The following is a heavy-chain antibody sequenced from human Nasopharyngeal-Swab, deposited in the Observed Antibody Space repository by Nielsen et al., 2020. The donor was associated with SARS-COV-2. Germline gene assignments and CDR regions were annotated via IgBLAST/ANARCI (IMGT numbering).Heavy chain of an antibody. Sequence: LSLTCAASGFPFSSYSMNWVRQAPGKGLEWVSYISSSSSTIYYADSVKGRFTISRDNAKNSLYLQMNSLRAEDTAVYYCARAFPGSSGWYPFDYWGQGTLVTVSS. CDR1: GFPFSSYS. CDR2: ISSSSSTI. J-gene: IGHJ4*02. V-gene: IGHV3-48*04. D-gene: IGHD6-19*01. CDR3: ARAFPGSSGWYPFDY.